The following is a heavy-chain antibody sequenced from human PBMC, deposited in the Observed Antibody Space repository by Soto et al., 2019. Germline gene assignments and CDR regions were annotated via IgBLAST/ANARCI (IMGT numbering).Heavy chain of an antibody. D-gene: IGHD2-2*01. J-gene: IGHJ6*02. Sequence: PGVSLSLSCPASGFAFSSYWMSWVRQAPGKGLEWVANIKQDGSEKYYVDSVKGRFTISRDNAKNSLYLQMNSLRAEDTAVEYCARGVVPARTVHCMDGWGPGTTVTVSS. CDR2: IKQDGSEK. V-gene: IGHV3-7*01. CDR3: ARGVVPARTVHCMDG. CDR1: GFAFSSYW.